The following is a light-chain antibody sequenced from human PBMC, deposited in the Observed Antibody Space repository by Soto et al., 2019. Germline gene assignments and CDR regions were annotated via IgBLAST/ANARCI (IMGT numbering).Light chain of an antibody. CDR3: AAWDDNLKGPL. CDR2: SDD. V-gene: IGLV1-44*01. J-gene: IGLJ3*02. CDR1: NSNIGRYS. Sequence: QSALTQPPSLSGTPWQRVTISCSGSNSNIGRYSVNWYQHFPGTAPKILIYSDDERPSGVPDRFSGSKSGTSASLAISGLQSEDEAEYYCAAWDDNLKGPLFGGGTQLTDL.